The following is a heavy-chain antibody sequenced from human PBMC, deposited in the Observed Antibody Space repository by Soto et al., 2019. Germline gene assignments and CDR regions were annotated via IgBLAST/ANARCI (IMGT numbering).Heavy chain of an antibody. Sequence: ASVKVSCKASGYTFTSYGIIWVRQAPGQGLEWMGWISAYNGNTNYAQKLQGRVTMTTDTSTSTAYMELRSLRSDDTAVYYCAREHIAVAGMVFDPWGQGTLVTVSS. CDR2: ISAYNGNT. J-gene: IGHJ5*02. D-gene: IGHD6-19*01. CDR1: GYTFTSYG. CDR3: AREHIAVAGMVFDP. V-gene: IGHV1-18*01.